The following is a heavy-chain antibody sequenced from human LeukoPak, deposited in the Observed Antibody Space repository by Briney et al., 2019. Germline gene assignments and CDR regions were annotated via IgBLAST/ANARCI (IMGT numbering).Heavy chain of an antibody. V-gene: IGHV3-15*01. J-gene: IGHJ4*02. CDR2: IKSKTDGGTT. D-gene: IGHD5-24*01. CDR3: TTELGLQYVEFDY. CDR1: GFTFSNAW. Sequence: PGGSLRLSCAASGFTFSNAWMSWVRQAPGKGLEWVGRIKSKTDGGTTDYAAPVKGRFTISRDDSKNTLYLQMNSLKTEDTAVYYCTTELGLQYVEFDYWGQGTLVTVSS.